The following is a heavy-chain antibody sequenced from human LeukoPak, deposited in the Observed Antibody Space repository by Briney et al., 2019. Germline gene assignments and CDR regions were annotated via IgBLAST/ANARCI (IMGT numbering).Heavy chain of an antibody. CDR1: GYTFTSYA. CDR2: INTNTGNP. CDR3: ARDPYYYDSSGYYDY. Sequence: GASVKVSCTASGYTFTSYAMNWVRQAPGQGLEWMGWINTNTGNPTYAQGFTGRFVFSLDTSVSTAYLQISSLKAEDTAVYYCARDPYYYDSSGYYDYWGQGTLVTVSS. V-gene: IGHV7-4-1*02. D-gene: IGHD3-22*01. J-gene: IGHJ4*02.